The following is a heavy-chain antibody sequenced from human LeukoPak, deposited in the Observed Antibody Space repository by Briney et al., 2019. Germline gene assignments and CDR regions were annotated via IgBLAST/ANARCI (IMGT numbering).Heavy chain of an antibody. J-gene: IGHJ4*02. D-gene: IGHD3-22*01. CDR2: ISYDGSNK. CDR1: GFTFSSYA. V-gene: IGHV3-30-3*01. CDR3: ARTTYYYDSSGYLDY. Sequence: PGGSLRLSCAASGFTFSSYAMHWVRQAPGKGLEWVAVISYDGSNKYYADSVKGRFTISRDNSKNTLYLQMNSLRAEDTAVYYCARTTYYYDSSGYLDYWGQGTLVTVSS.